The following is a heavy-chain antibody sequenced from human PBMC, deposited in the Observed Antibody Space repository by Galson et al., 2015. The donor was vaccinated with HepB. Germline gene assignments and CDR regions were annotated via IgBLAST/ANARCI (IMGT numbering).Heavy chain of an antibody. V-gene: IGHV3-23*01. J-gene: IGHJ4*02. CDR3: ATLYNDRVDY. CDR1: GFTFRSYA. CDR2: ISGNGAAT. Sequence: SLRLSCAPSGFTFRSYAMSWVRQPPGKGLEWVSAISGNGAATYYLDSVKGRFTISRDNSKNTLYLQMNSLRAEDTAIYYCATLYNDRVDYWGQGTLVTVSS. D-gene: IGHD2-2*02.